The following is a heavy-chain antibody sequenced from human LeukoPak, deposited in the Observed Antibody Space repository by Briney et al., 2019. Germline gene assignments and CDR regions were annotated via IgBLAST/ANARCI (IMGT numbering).Heavy chain of an antibody. CDR2: IQQDGSEK. J-gene: IGHJ4*02. CDR1: GFTFSSYW. Sequence: PGGSLRLSCAASGFTFSSYWMIWVRQAPGKGLEWVANIQQDGSEKYYVDSVKGRFTISRDNAKNSLFFEMNSLGVEDTSVYYCARDFRNSGWGSDYWGQGTLVTVSS. CDR3: ARDFRNSGWGSDY. D-gene: IGHD6-19*01. V-gene: IGHV3-7*04.